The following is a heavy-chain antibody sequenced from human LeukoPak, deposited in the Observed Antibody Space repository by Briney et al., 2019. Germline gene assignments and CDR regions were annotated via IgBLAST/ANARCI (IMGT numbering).Heavy chain of an antibody. CDR3: ARTQPPDIHIVVVPADIYYYGMDV. V-gene: IGHV4-59*08. D-gene: IGHD2-2*01. CDR2: IYYSGST. Sequence: NPSETLSLTCTVSGGSISSYYWSWIRQPPGKGLEWIGYIYYSGSTNYNPSLKSRVTISVDTSKNQFSLKLSSVTAADTAVYYCARTQPPDIHIVVVPADIYYYGMDVWGQGTTVTVSS. J-gene: IGHJ6*02. CDR1: GGSISSYY.